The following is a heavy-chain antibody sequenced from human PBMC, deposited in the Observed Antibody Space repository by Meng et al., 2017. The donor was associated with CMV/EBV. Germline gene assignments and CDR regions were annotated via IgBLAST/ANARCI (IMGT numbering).Heavy chain of an antibody. CDR2: ISSSGSTI. CDR1: GFTFSDYY. D-gene: IGHD2-2*01. Sequence: GGSLRPSCAASGFTFSDYYMSWIRQAPGKGLEWVSYISSSGSTIYYADSVKGRFTISRDNAKNSLYLQMNSLRAEDTAVYYCARDPLQYCSSTSCPSPADYWGQGTLVTVSS. J-gene: IGHJ4*02. CDR3: ARDPLQYCSSTSCPSPADY. V-gene: IGHV3-11*01.